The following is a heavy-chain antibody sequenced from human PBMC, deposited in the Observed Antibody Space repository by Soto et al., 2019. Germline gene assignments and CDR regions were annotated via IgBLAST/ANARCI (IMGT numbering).Heavy chain of an antibody. Sequence: GGSLRLSCAASGFTFSNAWMSWVRQAPGKGLEWVGRIKSKTDGGTTDYDAPVKGRFTISRDDSKNTLNLQMNSLKTEETAVYYCTTAVSADLVVVPAALTPDVWGKGTTVTVSS. CDR2: IKSKTDGGTT. V-gene: IGHV3-15*01. J-gene: IGHJ6*04. D-gene: IGHD2-2*01. CDR3: TTAVSADLVVVPAALTPDV. CDR1: GFTFSNAW.